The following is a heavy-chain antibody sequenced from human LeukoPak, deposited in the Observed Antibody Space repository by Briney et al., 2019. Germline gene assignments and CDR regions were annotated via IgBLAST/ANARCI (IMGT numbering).Heavy chain of an antibody. CDR3: ARDCAIVKYYYDSSGHDAFDI. J-gene: IGHJ3*02. CDR1: GGSISSYY. CDR2: IYTSGST. D-gene: IGHD3-22*01. V-gene: IGHV4-4*07. Sequence: PSETLSLTCTVSGGSISSYYWSWIRQPAGKGLEWIGRIYTSGSTNYNPSLKSRVTMSVDTSKNQFSLKLSSVTAADTAVYYCARDCAIVKYYYDSSGHDAFDIWGQGTMVTVSS.